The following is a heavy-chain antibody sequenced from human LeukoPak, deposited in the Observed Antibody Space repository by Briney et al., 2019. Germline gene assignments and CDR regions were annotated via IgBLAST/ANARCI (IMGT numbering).Heavy chain of an antibody. J-gene: IGHJ5*02. CDR3: ARIDNGFDP. CDR1: GYTFTSYY. V-gene: IGHV1-46*01. CDR2: TYPSDGST. Sequence: ASVKVSCKASGYTFTSYYLHWVRQAPGQGLEWMGITYPSDGSTNYAQKFQGRVTMTRDTSTSTVYMELSSLRSEDTAVYYCARIDNGFDPWGQGTLVTVSS.